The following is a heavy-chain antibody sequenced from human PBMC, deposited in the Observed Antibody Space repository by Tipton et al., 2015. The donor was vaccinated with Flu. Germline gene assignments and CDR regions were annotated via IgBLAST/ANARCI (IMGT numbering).Heavy chain of an antibody. D-gene: IGHD6-13*01. Sequence: TLSLTCAVYGGSFSDYYWSWIRQPPGKGLEWIGEINHGGSTNYDPSLKSRVTISVDTSKNQFSLKLYSVTAADTALYYCARGFRWGQQLVGFDYWGQGMRVTVSA. CDR1: GGSFSDYY. CDR2: INHGGST. J-gene: IGHJ4*02. V-gene: IGHV4-34*01. CDR3: ARGFRWGQQLVGFDY.